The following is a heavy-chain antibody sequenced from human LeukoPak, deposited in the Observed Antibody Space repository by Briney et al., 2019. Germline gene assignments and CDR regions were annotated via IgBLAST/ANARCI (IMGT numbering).Heavy chain of an antibody. CDR1: GFTFSTYW. CDR3: AREGELLDY. CDR2: ISTDGSST. D-gene: IGHD1-26*01. Sequence: GGSLRLSCAASGFTFSTYWMHWVRQAPGKGLVWVSRISTDGSSTIYADSVKGRFTISRDNAKNTLYLQMNSLRGEDTAVYYCAREGELLDYWGQGTLVTVSS. V-gene: IGHV3-74*01. J-gene: IGHJ4*02.